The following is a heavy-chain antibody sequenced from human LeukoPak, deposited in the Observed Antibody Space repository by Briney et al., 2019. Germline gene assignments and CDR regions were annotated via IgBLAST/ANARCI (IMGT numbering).Heavy chain of an antibody. CDR2: ISYDGNNK. V-gene: IGHV3-30-3*01. CDR3: ARDKFIAAAATFGDY. D-gene: IGHD6-13*01. Sequence: GRSLRLSSAASGFTFSNYAMHWVRQAPGKGLEWVAVISYDGNNKYYADSVKGRFTISRDNSKNTLYLQMNSLRADDTAVYYCARDKFIAAAATFGDYWGQGTLVTVSS. J-gene: IGHJ4*02. CDR1: GFTFSNYA.